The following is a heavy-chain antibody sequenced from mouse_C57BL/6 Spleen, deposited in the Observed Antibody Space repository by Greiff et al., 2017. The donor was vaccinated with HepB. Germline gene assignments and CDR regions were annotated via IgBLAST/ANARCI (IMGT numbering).Heavy chain of an antibody. V-gene: IGHV1-80*01. J-gene: IGHJ1*03. CDR2: IYPGDGDT. D-gene: IGHD3-1*01. CDR3: ARRGHSSGYWYFDV. CDR1: GYAFSSYW. Sequence: QVHVKQSGAELVKPGASVKISCKASGYAFSSYWMNWVKQRPGKGLEWIGQIYPGDGDTNYNGKFKGKATLTADKSSSTAYMQLSSLTSEDSAVYFCARRGHSSGYWYFDVWGTGTTVTVSS.